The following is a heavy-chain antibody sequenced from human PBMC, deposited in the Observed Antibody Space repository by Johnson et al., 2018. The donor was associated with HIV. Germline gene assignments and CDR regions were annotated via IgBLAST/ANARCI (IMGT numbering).Heavy chain of an antibody. CDR3: ARDRQAVRGTFDI. V-gene: IGHV3-20*04. J-gene: IGHJ3*02. D-gene: IGHD6-19*01. Sequence: VQLVESGGGVVQPGRSLRLSCASSGFTVSSNYMSWVRQAPGKGLEWVSGINWNGGSTRYADSMKGRFTISRDNAKNSLYLQMNSLRAEDTALYCCARDRQAVRGTFDIWGQGTMVTVSS. CDR2: INWNGGST. CDR1: GFTVSSNY.